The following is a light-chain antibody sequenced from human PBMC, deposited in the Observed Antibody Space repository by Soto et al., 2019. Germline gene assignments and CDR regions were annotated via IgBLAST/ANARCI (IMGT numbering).Light chain of an antibody. CDR3: CSYTTSTL. CDR1: VSDVGGYDS. CDR2: GVN. V-gene: IGLV2-14*03. J-gene: IGLJ1*01. Sequence: QSVLTQPASVSGSPGQSITISCTGTVSDVGGYDSVSWYQQHPGRAPKLIIYGVNNRPSGVSNRFSASKSADTASLTISGLQAEDEANYYCCSYTTSTLFGTGTKVTVL.